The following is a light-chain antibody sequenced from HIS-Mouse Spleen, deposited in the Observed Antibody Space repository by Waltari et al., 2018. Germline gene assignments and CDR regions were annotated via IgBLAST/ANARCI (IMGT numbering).Light chain of an antibody. CDR3: QQYNNWPT. CDR1: QSVSSSY. V-gene: IGKV3D-15*03. Sequence: EIVLTQSPGTLSLSPGERATLSCRASQSVSSSYLAWYQQKPGQAPRLLIYGASIRATGIPARFSGSGSGTEFTLTISILQSEDFAVYYCQQYNNWPTFGQGTRLEIK. J-gene: IGKJ5*01. CDR2: GAS.